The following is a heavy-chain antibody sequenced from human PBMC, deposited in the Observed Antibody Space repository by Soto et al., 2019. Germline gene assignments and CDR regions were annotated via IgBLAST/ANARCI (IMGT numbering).Heavy chain of an antibody. V-gene: IGHV1-18*04. J-gene: IGHJ6*02. CDR2: ISAYNGNT. Sequence: QVQLVQSGAEVKKPGASVKVSCKASGYTFTSYGISWVRQAPGQGLEWMGWISAYNGNTNYAQKLQGRVTMTTDTSTSTAYMELRSLISDDTAVYYCARVGRTMVRGTYGMDVWGQGTTVTVSS. CDR3: ARVGRTMVRGTYGMDV. CDR1: GYTFTSYG. D-gene: IGHD3-10*01.